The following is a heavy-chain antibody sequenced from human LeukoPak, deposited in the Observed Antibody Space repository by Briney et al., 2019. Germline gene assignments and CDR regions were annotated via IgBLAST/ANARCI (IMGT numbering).Heavy chain of an antibody. Sequence: PGGSLRLTCAASGITVSTNYMNWVRQAPGKGLEWVSAISGSGGSTYYADSVKGRFTISRDNSKNTLYLQMNSLRAEDTAVYYCAKSMIVVVITRSNAFDIWGQGTMVTVSS. CDR2: ISGSGGST. D-gene: IGHD3-22*01. CDR1: GITVSTNY. CDR3: AKSMIVVVITRSNAFDI. J-gene: IGHJ3*02. V-gene: IGHV3-23*01.